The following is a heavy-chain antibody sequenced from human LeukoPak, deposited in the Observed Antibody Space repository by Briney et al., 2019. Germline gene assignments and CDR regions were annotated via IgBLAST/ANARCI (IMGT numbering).Heavy chain of an antibody. V-gene: IGHV1-2*02. CDR2: INPNSGGT. D-gene: IGHD3-10*01. Sequence: GASVKVSCKASGYTFTGYYMHWVRQAPGQGLEWMGWINPNSGGTNYAQKFQGRVTMTRDTSISTAYMERSRLRSDDTAVYYCAREEGEWFGELMMPFDYWGQGTLVTVSP. CDR1: GYTFTGYY. CDR3: AREEGEWFGELMMPFDY. J-gene: IGHJ4*02.